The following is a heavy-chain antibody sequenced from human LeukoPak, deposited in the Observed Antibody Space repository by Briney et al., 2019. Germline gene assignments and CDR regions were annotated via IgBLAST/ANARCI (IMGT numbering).Heavy chain of an antibody. J-gene: IGHJ4*02. CDR3: ASSTTATTDPLGY. CDR1: GYTFTSYY. D-gene: IGHD4-17*01. CDR2: INPSGGST. Sequence: GSVKVSCKASGYTFTSYYMHWVRQAPGQGLEWMGIINPSGGSTSYAQKFQGRVTMTRDTSTSTVYMELSSLRSEDTAVYYCASSTTATTDPLGYWGQGTLVTVSS. V-gene: IGHV1-46*01.